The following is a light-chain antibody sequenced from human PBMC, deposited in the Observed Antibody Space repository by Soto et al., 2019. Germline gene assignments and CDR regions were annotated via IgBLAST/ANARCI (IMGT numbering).Light chain of an antibody. CDR1: HNINSY. Sequence: PSSLSASVGDRVTITFRASHNINSYLNWYQQIPGKAPKLLIYAASSLQSGVPSRFSGSTSGTDFTLTISSLQPEDFASYYCQQTYSTPITFGQGTRLEIK. CDR2: AAS. J-gene: IGKJ5*01. V-gene: IGKV1-39*01. CDR3: QQTYSTPIT.